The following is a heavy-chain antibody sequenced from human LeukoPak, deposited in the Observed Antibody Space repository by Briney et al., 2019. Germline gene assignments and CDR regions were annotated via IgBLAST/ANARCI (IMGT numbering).Heavy chain of an antibody. CDR2: IYDSGST. J-gene: IGHJ4*02. Sequence: PSETLSITCTVSGGSISGYYWSWIRQPPGKGLEWIACIYDSGSTKYNPSLKSRVTISVDKSRNQFSLKLSSVTAADTALYYCARDVGARLPGYWGQGILVTVSS. CDR1: GGSISGYY. CDR3: ARDVGARLPGY. V-gene: IGHV4-59*12. D-gene: IGHD6-6*01.